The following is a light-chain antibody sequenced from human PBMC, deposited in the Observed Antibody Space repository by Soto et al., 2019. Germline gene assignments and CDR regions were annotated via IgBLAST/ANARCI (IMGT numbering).Light chain of an antibody. Sequence: QSVLTQPASVSGSPGQSITISCTGTSSDVGSYNLVSWYQQHPGKAPKLMIYEGSKRPSGVSNRFSGSKSGNTASLTISGLQAGDEADYYCCSYAGSSSVVFGGGTKVTVL. CDR3: CSYAGSSSVV. CDR2: EGS. J-gene: IGLJ2*01. V-gene: IGLV2-23*01. CDR1: SSDVGSYNL.